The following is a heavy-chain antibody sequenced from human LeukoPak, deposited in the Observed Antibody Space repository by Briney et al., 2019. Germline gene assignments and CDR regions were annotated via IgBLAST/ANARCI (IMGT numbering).Heavy chain of an antibody. CDR2: INAGNGNT. V-gene: IGHV1-3*03. CDR3: ARSPPYYYDSSGYWYYFDY. D-gene: IGHD3-22*01. J-gene: IGHJ4*02. Sequence: WASVTVSCKASGYTFTSYAMHWVRQAPGQRLEWMGWINAGNGNTKYSQEFQGRVTITRDTSASTAYMELSSLRSEDMAVYYCARSPPYYYDSSGYWYYFDYWGQGTLVTVSS. CDR1: GYTFTSYA.